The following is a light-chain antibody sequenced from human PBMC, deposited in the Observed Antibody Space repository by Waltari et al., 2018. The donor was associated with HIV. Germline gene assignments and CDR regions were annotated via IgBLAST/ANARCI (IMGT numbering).Light chain of an antibody. CDR1: NIGSQS. J-gene: IGLJ3*02. Sequence: SYVLTQPPSVSVAPGQKARVTCGGNNIGSQSLHWYRVKPGQAPVLVVYDDSDRPSGIPERFSGSNSGNTATLTISRVEAGDEADYYCQVWDTGGDHPEWVFGGGTKLTVL. CDR2: DDS. V-gene: IGLV3-21*02. CDR3: QVWDTGGDHPEWV.